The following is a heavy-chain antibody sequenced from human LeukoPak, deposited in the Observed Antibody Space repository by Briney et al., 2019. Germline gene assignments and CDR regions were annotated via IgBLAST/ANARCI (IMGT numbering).Heavy chain of an antibody. CDR1: GGSISSSSYY. D-gene: IGHD3-10*01. Sequence: SETLSLTCTVSGGSISSSSYYWGWIRQPPGKGLDWIRRIYYSGSTYYNPSLKSRVTISVDTSKNQFSLKLSSVTAADTAVYYCARPYGSGSYYNGWFDPWGQGTLVTVSS. J-gene: IGHJ5*02. CDR2: IYYSGST. CDR3: ARPYGSGSYYNGWFDP. V-gene: IGHV4-39*01.